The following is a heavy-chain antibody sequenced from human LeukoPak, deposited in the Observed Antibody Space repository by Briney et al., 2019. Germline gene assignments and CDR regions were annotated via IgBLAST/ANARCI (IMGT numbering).Heavy chain of an antibody. D-gene: IGHD1-26*01. V-gene: IGHV3-30*18. CDR1: GFTFSSYD. J-gene: IGHJ4*02. Sequence: GRSLRLSCSASGFTFSSYDMHWVRQAPGKGLEWVAVISYDGSNKYYADSVKGRFSISRDNSKNTLYLQMNSLRAEDTAVYYCAKDFSIVSGEGRGAFDYWGQGTLVTVSS. CDR3: AKDFSIVSGEGRGAFDY. CDR2: ISYDGSNK.